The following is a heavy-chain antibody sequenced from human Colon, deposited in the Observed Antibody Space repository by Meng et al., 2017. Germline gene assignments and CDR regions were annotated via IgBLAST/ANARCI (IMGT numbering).Heavy chain of an antibody. CDR2: INYDGTIT. Sequence: VQLVESGGCLVQPGGSLRLSCAASGFTFSSFWMHWVRQAPGKGLVWVSRINYDGTITNYADSVKGRFTISRDNAKNTLSLQVNSLRAEDTAVYYCARATTVTRIDSWGQGTLVTVSS. J-gene: IGHJ4*02. D-gene: IGHD4-17*01. CDR1: GFTFSSFW. V-gene: IGHV3-74*01. CDR3: ARATTVTRIDS.